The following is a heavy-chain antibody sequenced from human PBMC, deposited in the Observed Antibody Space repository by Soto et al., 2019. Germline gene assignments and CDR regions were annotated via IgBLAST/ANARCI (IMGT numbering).Heavy chain of an antibody. CDR3: ARVASDYPFRSGHYTGY. V-gene: IGHV1-18*01. D-gene: IGHD3-3*02. CDR1: GYTFTSYG. CDR2: ISAYNGNT. Sequence: ASGKGSCKASGYTFTSYGISWVRQAPGQGLEWMGWISAYNGNTNYAQKLQGRVTMTTDTSTSTAYMELRSLRTEDTAVHYCARVASDYPFRSGHYTGYWGKGTLLPVSS. J-gene: IGHJ4*02.